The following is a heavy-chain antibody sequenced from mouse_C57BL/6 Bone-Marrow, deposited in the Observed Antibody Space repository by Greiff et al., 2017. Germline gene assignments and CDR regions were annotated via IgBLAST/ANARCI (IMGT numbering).Heavy chain of an antibody. J-gene: IGHJ2*01. V-gene: IGHV1-55*01. CDR1: GYTFTSYW. CDR2: IYPGSGST. CDR3: ARDTAYFDY. Sequence: VQLKQPGAELVKPGASVKMSCKASGYTFTSYWITWVKQRPGQGLEWIGDIYPGSGSTNYNEKFKSKATLTVDTSSSTAYMQLSSLTSEDSAVYYCARDTAYFDYWGQSTTLTVSS.